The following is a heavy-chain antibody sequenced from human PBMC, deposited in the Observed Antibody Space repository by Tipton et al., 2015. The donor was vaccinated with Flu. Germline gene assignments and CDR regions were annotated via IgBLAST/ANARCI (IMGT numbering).Heavy chain of an antibody. D-gene: IGHD3-10*01. CDR1: GFTFSDFG. CDR3: TTDFVEGGIYYGSPH. J-gene: IGHJ4*02. CDR2: IWYDGSNK. Sequence: SLRLSCAASGFTFSDFGLHWVRQAPGKGLEWVAVIWYDGSNKYYADSVKGRFTISRDNSKNTLYLQMNSLRTEDTAVYYCTTDFVEGGIYYGSPHWGQGTLVTVSS. V-gene: IGHV3-33*01.